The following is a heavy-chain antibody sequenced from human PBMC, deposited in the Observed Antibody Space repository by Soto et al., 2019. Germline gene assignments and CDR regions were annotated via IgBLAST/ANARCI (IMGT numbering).Heavy chain of an antibody. D-gene: IGHD3-10*01. V-gene: IGHV5-10-1*01. CDR1: GYSFTSYW. J-gene: IGHJ4*02. CDR2: IDPSDSYT. CDR3: ALTLPGGSGRNY. Sequence: PGASLKISCKGSGYSFTSYWISWVRQMPGKGLEWMGRIDPSDSYTNYSPSFQGHVTISADKSISTAYLQWSSLKAYDTAMYSCALTLPGGSGRNYWGQGTLVTVSS.